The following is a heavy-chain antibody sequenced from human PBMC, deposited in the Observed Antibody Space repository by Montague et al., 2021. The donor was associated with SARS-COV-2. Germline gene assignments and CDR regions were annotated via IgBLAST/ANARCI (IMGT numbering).Heavy chain of an antibody. CDR1: GDSVCSDIAT. Sequence: CAISGDSVCSDIATWNWIRQSPSSDLEWLGGTYYRSKRYNDYAESVKSRITIDPDTSKHQFSLHLNSVTPEDTAVYYCARIPVGSKYYFDFWGQGTLVTVSS. CDR3: ARIPVGSKYYFDF. D-gene: IGHD2-2*01. CDR2: TYYRSKRYN. J-gene: IGHJ4*02. V-gene: IGHV6-1*01.